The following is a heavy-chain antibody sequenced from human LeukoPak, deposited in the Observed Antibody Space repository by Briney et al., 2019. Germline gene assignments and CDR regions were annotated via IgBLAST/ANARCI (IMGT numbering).Heavy chain of an antibody. CDR2: INPSGGST. J-gene: IGHJ4*02. Sequence: ASVTVSCKASGYTFTSYYMHWVRQAPGQGLEWMGIINPSGGSTSYAQKFQGRVTITADKSTSTAYMELSSLRSEDTAVYYCASDPAMVRGVVSTNNPSDYWGQGTLVTVSS. CDR1: GYTFTSYY. D-gene: IGHD3-10*01. V-gene: IGHV1-46*01. CDR3: ASDPAMVRGVVSTNNPSDY.